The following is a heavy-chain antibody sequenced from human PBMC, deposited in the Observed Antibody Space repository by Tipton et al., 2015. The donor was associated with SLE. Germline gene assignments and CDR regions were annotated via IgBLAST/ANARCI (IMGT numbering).Heavy chain of an antibody. CDR1: GFTFSNYW. D-gene: IGHD1-1*01. Sequence: SLRLSCAASGFTFSNYWMTWVRQAPGKGLEWVANIKQDGSEKYYVDSVKGRFTISRDNAKNSLFLQMNSLRAEDTSVYYCATRNGFDYWGQGTLVTVSS. V-gene: IGHV3-7*01. CDR3: ATRNGFDY. J-gene: IGHJ4*02. CDR2: IKQDGSEK.